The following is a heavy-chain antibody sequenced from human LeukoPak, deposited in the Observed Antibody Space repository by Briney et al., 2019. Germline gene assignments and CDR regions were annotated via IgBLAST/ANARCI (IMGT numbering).Heavy chain of an antibody. V-gene: IGHV3-30-3*01. Sequence: GGSLRLSCAASGFTFSSYAMHWVRQAPGKGLEWVAVISYDGSNKYYADSVKGRFTISRDYSKNTLYLQMNSLRAEDTAVYYCARDGQWLDGGYFDYWGQGTLVTVSS. J-gene: IGHJ4*02. CDR1: GFTFSSYA. CDR2: ISYDGSNK. D-gene: IGHD6-19*01. CDR3: ARDGQWLDGGYFDY.